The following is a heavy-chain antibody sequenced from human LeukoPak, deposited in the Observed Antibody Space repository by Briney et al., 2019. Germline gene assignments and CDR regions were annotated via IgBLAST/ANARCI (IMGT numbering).Heavy chain of an antibody. CDR2: ISSSSTDT. D-gene: IGHD3-10*01. CDR3: ARKTYYYDSGSYSKSYYFDY. Sequence: LSLTCTVSGGSISSSSYYWGWIRQAPGKGLEWLSDISSSSTDTNYADSVKGRFTISRDNAKNSLFLQLNSLRAEDTAVYYCARKTYYYDSGSYSKSYYFDYWGQGTLVTVSS. V-gene: IGHV3-11*06. CDR1: GGSISSSSYY. J-gene: IGHJ4*02.